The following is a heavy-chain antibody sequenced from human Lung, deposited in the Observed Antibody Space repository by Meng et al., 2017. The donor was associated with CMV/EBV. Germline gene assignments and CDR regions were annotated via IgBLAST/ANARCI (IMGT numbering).Heavy chain of an antibody. Sequence: VGWIRQPPGKALEWLALIYWNDDKRYSPSLKSRLTITKDTSKNQVVLTMTNMDPVDTATYYCAHTLPPSYYDFWSGYNYYYYGMDVWGQGTTVTVSS. CDR2: IYWNDDK. D-gene: IGHD3-3*01. V-gene: IGHV2-5*01. J-gene: IGHJ6*02. CDR3: AHTLPPSYYDFWSGYNYYYYGMDV.